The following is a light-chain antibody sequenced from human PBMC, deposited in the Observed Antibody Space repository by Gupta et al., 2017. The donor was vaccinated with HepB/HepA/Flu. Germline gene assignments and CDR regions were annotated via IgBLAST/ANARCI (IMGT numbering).Light chain of an antibody. Sequence: SSLPQPASVSWSTRRSTLISCSSTSSDVGGYNDVTWYQHPPGQAPTLMIYDARNRPSGVAFRFSGSKAGNTASLTISELQDEDEADYYGSADTISSNVVFGGGTKVTVL. CDR1: SSDVGGYND. CDR2: DAR. CDR3: SADTISSNVV. J-gene: IGLJ2*01. V-gene: IGLV2-14*03.